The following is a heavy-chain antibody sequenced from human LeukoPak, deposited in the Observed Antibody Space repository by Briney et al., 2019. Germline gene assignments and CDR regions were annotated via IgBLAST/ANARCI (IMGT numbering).Heavy chain of an antibody. V-gene: IGHV1-46*01. D-gene: IGHD4-17*01. J-gene: IGHJ4*02. CDR3: ALYGVNFDY. CDR2: INPSGGST. CDR1: GYTFTSYY. Sequence: ASVKVSCKASGYTFTSYYMHWVRQAPGQGLEWMGIINPSGGSTSYAQKFQGRVTITADKSTSTAYMELSSLRSEDTAVYYCALYGVNFDYWGQGTLVTVSS.